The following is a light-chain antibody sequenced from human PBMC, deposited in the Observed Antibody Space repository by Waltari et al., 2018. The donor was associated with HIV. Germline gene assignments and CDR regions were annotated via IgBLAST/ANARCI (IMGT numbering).Light chain of an antibody. J-gene: IGLJ2*01. Sequence: QSALTQPRSVSGSPGQSVPISCTGTSSDVGGYNYVSWYQQPPGKAPKLMIYDVSKRPSGGPDRFSGSKSGNTASLTISGLQAEDEADYYCCSYAGSYTLVFGGGTKLTVL. CDR3: CSYAGSYTLV. CDR1: SSDVGGYNY. CDR2: DVS. V-gene: IGLV2-11*01.